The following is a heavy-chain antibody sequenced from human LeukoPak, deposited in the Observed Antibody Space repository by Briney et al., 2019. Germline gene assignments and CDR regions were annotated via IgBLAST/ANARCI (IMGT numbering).Heavy chain of an antibody. D-gene: IGHD6-13*01. CDR3: AKAPGQQLVNFDY. CDR2: ISGSGGST. V-gene: IGHV3-23*01. CDR1: GFTFSSYA. J-gene: IGHJ4*02. Sequence: GGSLRLSCAASGFTFSSYAMSWVRQAPGKGLERVSAISGSGGSTYYADSVKGRFTISRDNSKNTLYLQMNSLRAEDTAVYYCAKAPGQQLVNFDYWGQGTLVTVSS.